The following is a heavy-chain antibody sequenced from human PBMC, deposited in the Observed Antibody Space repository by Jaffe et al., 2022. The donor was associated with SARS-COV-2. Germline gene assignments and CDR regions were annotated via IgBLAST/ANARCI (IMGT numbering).Heavy chain of an antibody. D-gene: IGHD6-13*01. CDR2: ISGSGGDT. J-gene: IGHJ4*02. CDR1: GFTFSSYA. CDR3: AKDWQQLLRNYFDY. Sequence: EVQLVESGGGLVQPGGSLRISCAASGFTFSSYAMSWVRQAPGKGLEWVSGISGSGGDTNYADSVKGRFTISRDNSKNTLYLQMNSLRAEDTAVYYCAKDWQQLLRNYFDYWGQGTLVTVS. V-gene: IGHV3-23*04.